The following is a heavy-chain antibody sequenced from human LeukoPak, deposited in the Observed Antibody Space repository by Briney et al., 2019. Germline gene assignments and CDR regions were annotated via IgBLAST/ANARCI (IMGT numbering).Heavy chain of an antibody. CDR1: GFTFTNSW. D-gene: IGHD2-15*01. J-gene: IGHJ4*02. CDR3: ARNKGWRLPAELDS. CDR2: IKQDGGET. V-gene: IGHV3-7*01. Sequence: GASLRLSCEASGFTFTNSWMSWVRQAPGQGLEWVGYIKQDGGETNYAQSVKGRVTMTRDDSTTSAYLQMNSLRAEDTAVYYCARNKGWRLPAELDSWGQGTLVTVSS.